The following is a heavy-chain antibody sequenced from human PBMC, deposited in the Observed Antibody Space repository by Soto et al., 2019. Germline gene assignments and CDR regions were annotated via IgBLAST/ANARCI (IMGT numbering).Heavy chain of an antibody. CDR2: IKTDGSSI. Sequence: EVPLVESGGDLVQPGGSLRLSCAASGFIFSDSWMGWVRQAPGKGLEWVANIKTDGSSIYYVGSVRGRFTISRDNAKNSVYLQMNSLRAEDTAVYYCARHGDYVFDYWGQGTLVTVSS. J-gene: IGHJ4*02. V-gene: IGHV3-7*02. CDR1: GFIFSDSW. CDR3: ARHGDYVFDY. D-gene: IGHD3-16*01.